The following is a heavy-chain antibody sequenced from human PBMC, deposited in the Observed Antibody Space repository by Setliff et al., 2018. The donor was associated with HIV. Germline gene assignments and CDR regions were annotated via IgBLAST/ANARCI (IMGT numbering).Heavy chain of an antibody. CDR1: GGSIRTGDW. V-gene: IGHV4-4*02. CDR3: ARDYYDDSYYRPGIYYYYYMDV. J-gene: IGHJ6*03. CDR2: ISHSGST. D-gene: IGHD3-22*01. Sequence: SETLSLTCAVSGGSIRTGDWWGWVRQSPGKGLEWIGEISHSGSTNYNPSLRSRVTISVDTSSNQYSLKLSSVTAADTAVYYCARDYYDDSYYRPGIYYYYYMDVWGKGTTVTVSS.